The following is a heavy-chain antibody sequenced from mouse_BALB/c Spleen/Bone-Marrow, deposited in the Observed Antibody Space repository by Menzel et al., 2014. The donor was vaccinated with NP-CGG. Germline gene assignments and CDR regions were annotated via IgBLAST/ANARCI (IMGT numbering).Heavy chain of an antibody. CDR3: ARGRGWYLDY. J-gene: IGHJ2*01. V-gene: IGHV1-80*01. Sequence: QVQLKQSGAELVRPGSSVKISCKASGYAISSYWMNWVKQRPGQGLEWIGQIYPGDGDTNYNGKFKGKATLTADKSSSTAYMQISSLTSEDSAVYLCARGRGWYLDYWGQGTTLTVSS. D-gene: IGHD2-3*01. CDR2: IYPGDGDT. CDR1: GYAISSYW.